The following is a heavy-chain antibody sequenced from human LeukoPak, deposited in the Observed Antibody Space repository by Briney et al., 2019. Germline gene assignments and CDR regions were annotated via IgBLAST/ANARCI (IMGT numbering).Heavy chain of an antibody. Sequence: GASVKVSCKVSGYTLTELSMHWVRQAPGKGLEWMGGFDPEDGETIYAQKFQGRVTMTEDTSTDTAYMELSSLRSEDTAVYYCATGVGYSSGWYTLDYWGQGTLVTVSP. CDR3: ATGVGYSSGWYTLDY. D-gene: IGHD6-19*01. J-gene: IGHJ4*02. CDR1: GYTLTELS. V-gene: IGHV1-24*01. CDR2: FDPEDGET.